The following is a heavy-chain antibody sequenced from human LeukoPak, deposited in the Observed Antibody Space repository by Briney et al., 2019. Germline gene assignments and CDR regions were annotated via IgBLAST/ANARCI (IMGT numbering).Heavy chain of an antibody. V-gene: IGHV1-69*05. Sequence: SVKVSCKASGGTLSSYAISWVRQAPGQGPEWMGGIIPIFGTANYAQKFQGRVTITTDESTSTAYMELSSLRSEDTAVYYCARVGYCSSTSCYEYYYYMDVWGKGTTVTVSS. D-gene: IGHD2-2*01. J-gene: IGHJ6*03. CDR3: ARVGYCSSTSCYEYYYYMDV. CDR1: GGTLSSYA. CDR2: IIPIFGTA.